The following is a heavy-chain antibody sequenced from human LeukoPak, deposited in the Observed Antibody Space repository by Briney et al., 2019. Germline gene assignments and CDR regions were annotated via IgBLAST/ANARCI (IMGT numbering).Heavy chain of an antibody. CDR2: INTDGSST. J-gene: IGHJ4*02. CDR1: GFTFSSYW. D-gene: IGHD2-15*01. CDR3: ARKTPGIWYVDY. V-gene: IGHV3-74*01. Sequence: PGGSLRLSCAASGFTFSSYWMHWVRQAPGKGLVWVSRINTDGSSTSYADSVKGRFTISRDNAKNTLYLQMNSLRAEDTAVYYCARKTPGIWYVDYWGQGTLVTVSS.